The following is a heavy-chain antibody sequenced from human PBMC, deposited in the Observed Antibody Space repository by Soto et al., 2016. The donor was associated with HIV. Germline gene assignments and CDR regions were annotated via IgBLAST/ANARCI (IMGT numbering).Heavy chain of an antibody. CDR3: ARDRSFWSGSLYY. J-gene: IGHJ4*02. CDR2: INSDGSNT. V-gene: IGHV3-74*01. Sequence: EVQLVESGGGLVQPGGSLRLSCAASGFNFSSYWMHWVRQAPGKGLMWVSRINSDGSNTRYADSVKGRFTISRDNAKNTLYLQMNSLRADDTAVYYCARDRSFWSGSLYYWSQGTLVTVSS. D-gene: IGHD3-3*01. CDR1: GFNFSSYW.